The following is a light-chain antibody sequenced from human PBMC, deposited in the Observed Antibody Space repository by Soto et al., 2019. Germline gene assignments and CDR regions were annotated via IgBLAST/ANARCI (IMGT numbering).Light chain of an antibody. CDR3: QSYDSSLINYV. J-gene: IGLJ1*01. CDR2: EVS. Sequence: QSVLTQPASVSGSPGQSITISCTGTSSDVGGYNYVSWYQQHPGKAPKLKIYEVSNRPSGVSNRFSGSKSGNTASLTISGLQAEDEADYYCQSYDSSLINYVFGTGTKVTVL. V-gene: IGLV2-14*01. CDR1: SSDVGGYNY.